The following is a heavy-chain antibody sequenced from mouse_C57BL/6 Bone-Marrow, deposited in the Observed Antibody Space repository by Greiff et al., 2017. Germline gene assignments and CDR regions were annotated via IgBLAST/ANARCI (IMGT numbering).Heavy chain of an antibody. CDR3: MMSYYGMDY. V-gene: IGHV5-12*01. D-gene: IGHD2-3*01. CDR2: ISNGGGST. CDR1: GFTFSDYY. Sequence: EVKLMESGGGLVQPGGSLKLSCAASGFTFSDYYMYWVRQTPEKRLEWVAYISNGGGSTYYPDTVKGRFTISRDNAKNTLYLQMSRLKSEDTAMYYCMMSYYGMDYWGQGTSVTVSS. J-gene: IGHJ4*01.